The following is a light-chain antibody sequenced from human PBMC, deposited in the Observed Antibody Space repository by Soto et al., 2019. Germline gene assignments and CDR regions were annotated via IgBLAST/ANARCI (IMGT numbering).Light chain of an antibody. CDR3: AAWDDSLNGHVV. CDR2: SNN. V-gene: IGLV1-44*01. J-gene: IGLJ2*01. CDR1: SSNIGSNT. Sequence: QSVLTQPPSASGTPGQRVTISCSGSSSNIGSNTVNWYQQLPGTAPKHLIYSNNQRPSGVPARFSGSKSGTSASLAISGLQSEDEADYYCAAWDDSLNGHVVFGGGTKVTVL.